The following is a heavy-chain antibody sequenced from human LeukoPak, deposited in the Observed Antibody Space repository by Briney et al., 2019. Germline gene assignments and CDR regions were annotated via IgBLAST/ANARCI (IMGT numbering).Heavy chain of an antibody. CDR3: ARRYCSSTSCVNWFDS. D-gene: IGHD2-2*01. CDR1: GFTVSNNY. Sequence: GGSLRLSCAASGFTVSNNYMSWVRQAPGKGLMWVSRINGDGSSTSYADSVKGRFTISRDNAKNTLYLQMNSLRADDTAVYYCARRYCSSTSCVNWFDSWGQGSLVTVSS. CDR2: INGDGSST. V-gene: IGHV3-74*01. J-gene: IGHJ5*01.